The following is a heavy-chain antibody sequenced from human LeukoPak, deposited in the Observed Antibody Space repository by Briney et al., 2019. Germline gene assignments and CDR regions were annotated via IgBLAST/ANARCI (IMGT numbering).Heavy chain of an antibody. D-gene: IGHD3-16*01. V-gene: IGHV3-21*01. Sequence: GGSLRLSCAASGFTFSSYSMNWVRQAPGKGLEWVSSISSSSSYIYYADSVKGRFAISRDNAKKSLYLQMNSLRAEDTAVYYCARARLTDYVWGRRTFDIWGQGTMVTISS. CDR3: ARARLTDYVWGRRTFDI. CDR1: GFTFSSYS. CDR2: ISSSSSYI. J-gene: IGHJ3*02.